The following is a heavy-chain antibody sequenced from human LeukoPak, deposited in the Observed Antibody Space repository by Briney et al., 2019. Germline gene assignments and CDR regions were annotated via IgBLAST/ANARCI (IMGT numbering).Heavy chain of an antibody. CDR1: GFTFSSYG. Sequence: PGRSLRLSCAASGFTFSSYGMHWVRQAPGKGLEWVAVISYDGSNKYYADSVKGRFTISRGNSKNTLYLQMNSLRAEDTAVYYCAKHDPRRVVITNWFDPWGQGTLVTVSS. D-gene: IGHD3-22*01. V-gene: IGHV3-30*18. J-gene: IGHJ5*02. CDR2: ISYDGSNK. CDR3: AKHDPRRVVITNWFDP.